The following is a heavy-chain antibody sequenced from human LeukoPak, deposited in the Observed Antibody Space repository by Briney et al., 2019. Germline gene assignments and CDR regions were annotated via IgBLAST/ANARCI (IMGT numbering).Heavy chain of an antibody. D-gene: IGHD5-24*01. CDR3: AKGPDGFLDY. Sequence: PGRSLRLSCAASGFTFSSYGMHWVRQAPGKGPEWVAVISYDGNNQYYADSVKGRFTISRDNSKNTLYLQMNSLRAEDTAVYYCAKGPDGFLDYWGQGTLVTVSS. CDR1: GFTFSSYG. V-gene: IGHV3-30*18. CDR2: ISYDGNNQ. J-gene: IGHJ4*02.